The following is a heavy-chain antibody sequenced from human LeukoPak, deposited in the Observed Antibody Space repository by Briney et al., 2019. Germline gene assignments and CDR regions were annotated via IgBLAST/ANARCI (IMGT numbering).Heavy chain of an antibody. V-gene: IGHV4-39*07. J-gene: IGHJ4*01. Sequence: SETLSLTCTVSGGSISSCSYYWGWIRQPPGTGLEWIGSIYYSGSTYYNLSLKSRVNISVDTSKNQFSLTLSYLTAADSGVYDCAKFFDNWGQGTMVTVSS. CDR3: AKFFDN. CDR1: GGSISSCSYY. CDR2: IYYSGST.